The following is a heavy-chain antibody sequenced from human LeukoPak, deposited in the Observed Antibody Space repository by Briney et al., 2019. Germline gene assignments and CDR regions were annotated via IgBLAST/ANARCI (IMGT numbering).Heavy chain of an antibody. D-gene: IGHD3-16*02. V-gene: IGHV4-59*08. J-gene: IGHJ3*02. Sequence: PSETLSLTCTVSGGSINSYYWSWIRQPAGKGLEWIGYIYYSGSTNYNPSLKSRVTISVDTSKNQFSLKLNSVTAADPAVYYCARLFPSYDYVWGSYRINAFDIWGQGTMVTVSS. CDR2: IYYSGST. CDR3: ARLFPSYDYVWGSYRINAFDI. CDR1: GGSINSYY.